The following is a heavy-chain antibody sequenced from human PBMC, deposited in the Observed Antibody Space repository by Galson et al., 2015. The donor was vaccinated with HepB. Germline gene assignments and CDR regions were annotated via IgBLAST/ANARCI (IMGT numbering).Heavy chain of an antibody. D-gene: IGHD3-10*01. J-gene: IGHJ3*02. CDR1: GGSFSGYY. Sequence: ETLSLTCAVYGGSFSGYYWTWIRQPPGKGLEWIGEINHSGSINYNPSLRSRVAISVYTSRTQFSLKLRSVTAADTAVYYCTRGDEFRAFDIWGRGTMVTVSS. V-gene: IGHV4-34*01. CDR2: INHSGSI. CDR3: TRGDEFRAFDI.